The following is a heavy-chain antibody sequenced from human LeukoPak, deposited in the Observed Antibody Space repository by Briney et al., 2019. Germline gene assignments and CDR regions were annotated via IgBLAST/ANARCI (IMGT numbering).Heavy chain of an antibody. CDR2: IYYSGST. CDR3: ARGRPDYGGNPITPRFDP. J-gene: IGHJ5*02. Sequence: SETLSLTCTVSGGSISSSSYYWGWIRQPPGKGLEWIGSIYYSGSTYYNPSLKSRVTISVDTSKNQFSLKLSSVTAADTAVYYCARGRPDYGGNPITPRFDPWGQGTLVTVSS. CDR1: GGSISSSSYY. V-gene: IGHV4-39*07. D-gene: IGHD4-23*01.